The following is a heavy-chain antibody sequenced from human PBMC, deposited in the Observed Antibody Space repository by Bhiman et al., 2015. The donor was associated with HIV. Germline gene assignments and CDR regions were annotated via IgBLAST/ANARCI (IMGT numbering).Heavy chain of an antibody. Sequence: VQLVESGGGLVKPGGSLRLSCAASGFTFSNAWMSWVRQAPGKGLEWVAFIRSDGSNKYYADSVKGRFTISRDNSKNTLYLQMNSLRAEDTAVYYCASIGAAPGFDYWGQGTLVTVSS. CDR1: GFTFSNAW. CDR3: ASIGAAPGFDY. J-gene: IGHJ4*02. CDR2: IRSDGSNK. D-gene: IGHD6-13*01. V-gene: IGHV3-30*02.